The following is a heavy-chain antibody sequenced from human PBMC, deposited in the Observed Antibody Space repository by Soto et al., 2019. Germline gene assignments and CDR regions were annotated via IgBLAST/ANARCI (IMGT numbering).Heavy chain of an antibody. CDR3: ARDVAAADY. CDR2: INAGNGNT. V-gene: IGHV1-3*01. CDR1: GYTSTSYS. D-gene: IGHD6-13*01. Sequence: ASVKGSSKAAGYTSTSYSMHWGRHDPGQRLEWMGWINAGNGNTKYSQKFQGRVTITRDTSASTAYMELSSLRSEDTAVYYCARDVAAADYWGQGTLVTVSS. J-gene: IGHJ4*02.